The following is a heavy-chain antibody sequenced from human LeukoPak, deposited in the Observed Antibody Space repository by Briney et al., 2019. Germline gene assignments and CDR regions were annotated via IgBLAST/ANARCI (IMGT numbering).Heavy chain of an antibody. Sequence: NPSETLSLTCAVYGGSFSGYYWSWIRQPPGKGLEWIGYIYYSGSTNYNPSLKSRVTISVDTSKNQFSLKLSSVTAADTAVYYCAREVDCSGGSCYHFDYWGQGTLVTVSS. CDR2: IYYSGST. V-gene: IGHV4-59*01. D-gene: IGHD2-15*01. J-gene: IGHJ4*02. CDR3: AREVDCSGGSCYHFDY. CDR1: GGSFSGYY.